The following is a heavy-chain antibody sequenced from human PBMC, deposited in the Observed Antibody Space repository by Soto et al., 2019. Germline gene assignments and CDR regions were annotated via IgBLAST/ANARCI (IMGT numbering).Heavy chain of an antibody. V-gene: IGHV1-18*01. J-gene: IGHJ6*02. D-gene: IGHD6-13*01. Sequence: QVQLVQSGAEVKKPGASVKVSCKASGYTFTNYGISWVRQAPGQGLEWMGWISAYNGNTNFAQKLQGRVTMTTDTSTITADMELRSLRSDDTAVYYCARSPFRIAAAALGMDVWGQGTTVTVSS. CDR1: GYTFTNYG. CDR3: ARSPFRIAAAALGMDV. CDR2: ISAYNGNT.